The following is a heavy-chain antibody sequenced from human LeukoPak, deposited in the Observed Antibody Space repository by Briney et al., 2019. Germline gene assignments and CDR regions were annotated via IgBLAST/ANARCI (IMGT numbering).Heavy chain of an antibody. V-gene: IGHV3-23*01. CDR1: GFSLSSYA. CDR2: ISGSGGTT. CDR3: AKDRGNYYDTPRFDP. J-gene: IGHJ5*02. D-gene: IGHD3-22*01. Sequence: GGSLRLSCAASGFSLSSYAMSWVRQAPGKGLEWVSSISGSGGTTYYADSVKGRFTISRDNSKNMLYLQVSSLRAEDTAIYYCAKDRGNYYDTPRFDPWGQGTPVTVSS.